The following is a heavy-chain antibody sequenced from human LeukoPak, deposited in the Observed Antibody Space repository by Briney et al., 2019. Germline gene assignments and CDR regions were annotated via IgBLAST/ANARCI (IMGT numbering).Heavy chain of an antibody. CDR2: ISYDGSNK. CDR3: AKLMGELATVDY. V-gene: IGHV3-30*18. J-gene: IGHJ4*02. D-gene: IGHD1-26*01. CDR1: GFTFSNYA. Sequence: GGSLRLSCADSGFTFSNYAMHWVRQAPGKGLEWVAVISYDGSNKYYADSVKGRFTISRDNSKNTLYLQMNSLRAEDTAVYYCAKLMGELATVDYWGQGTLVTVSS.